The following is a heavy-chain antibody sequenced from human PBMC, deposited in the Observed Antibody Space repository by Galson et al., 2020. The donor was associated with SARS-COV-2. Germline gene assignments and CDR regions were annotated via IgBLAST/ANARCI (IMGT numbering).Heavy chain of an antibody. V-gene: IGHV1-18*03. CDR1: GYTFIAYG. D-gene: IGHD4-17*01. CDR2: IRVHNGNT. J-gene: IGHJ5*02. Sequence: ASVKVSCKTSGYTFIAYGITWVRQAPGQGLEWMGWIRVHNGNTNYAQKFQGRVTMTTDTSTSTVNMELRNLRSDDMAIYYGARVYGDYEGEDNNWFDPWGQGTLVTVSS. CDR3: ARVYGDYEGEDNNWFDP.